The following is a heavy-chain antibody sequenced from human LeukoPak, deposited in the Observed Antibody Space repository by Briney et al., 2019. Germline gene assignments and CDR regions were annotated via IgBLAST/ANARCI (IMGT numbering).Heavy chain of an antibody. CDR1: GGSFSGYY. CDR2: INHSGST. D-gene: IGHD1-26*01. J-gene: IGHJ4*02. V-gene: IGHV4-34*01. CDR3: ARRPIVGATLGY. Sequence: SETLSLTCAVYGGSFSGYYWSWIRQPPGKGLEWIGEINHSGSTNYNPSLKSRVTISVDTSKNQFSLKLSSVTAADAAVYYCARRPIVGATLGYWGQGTLATVSS.